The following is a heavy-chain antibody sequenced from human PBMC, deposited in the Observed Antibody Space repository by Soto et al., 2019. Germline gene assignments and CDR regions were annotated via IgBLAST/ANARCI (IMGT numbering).Heavy chain of an antibody. J-gene: IGHJ4*02. CDR3: ARSSIEPRVFMYPFDF. CDR1: GGSVSSNSYS. D-gene: IGHD6-6*01. Sequence: PSETLSLTCTVPGGSVSSNSYSWGWIRQSPGKGLEWIGTIYSTENTYYHPSLLSRVTISVDTSMNEFSLRLSSVTAADTAVYYCARSSIEPRVFMYPFDFWGQGTRVTVS. CDR2: IYSTENT. V-gene: IGHV4-39*01.